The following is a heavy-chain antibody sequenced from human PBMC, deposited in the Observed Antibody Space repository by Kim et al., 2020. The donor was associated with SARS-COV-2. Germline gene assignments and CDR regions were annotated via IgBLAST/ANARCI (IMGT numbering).Heavy chain of an antibody. J-gene: IGHJ5*02. D-gene: IGHD3-3*01. CDR2: MNPNRGNT. V-gene: IGHV1-8*01. CDR3: ARGGVVTIFGVVIIRWFDT. Sequence: ASVKVSCKASGYTFTSYDINWVRQATGQGLEWMGWMNPNRGNTGYAQKFQGRVTMTRNTSISTAYMELSSLRSEDTAVYYCARGGVVTIFGVVIIRWFDTWGQGTLVTVSS. CDR1: GYTFTSYD.